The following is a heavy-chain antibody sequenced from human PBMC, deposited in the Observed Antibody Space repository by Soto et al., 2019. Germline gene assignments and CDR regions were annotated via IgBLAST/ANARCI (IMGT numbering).Heavy chain of an antibody. CDR1: GGSISSYY. V-gene: IGHV4-59*01. CDR3: ARVVPNYYDSSGYLDY. CDR2: IYYSGST. J-gene: IGHJ4*02. Sequence: SETLSLTCTVSGGSISSYYWSWIRQPPGKGLEWIGYIYYSGSTNYNPSLKSRVTISVDTSKNQFSLKLSSVTAADTAVYYCARVVPNYYDSSGYLDYWGQGTLVTVSS. D-gene: IGHD3-22*01.